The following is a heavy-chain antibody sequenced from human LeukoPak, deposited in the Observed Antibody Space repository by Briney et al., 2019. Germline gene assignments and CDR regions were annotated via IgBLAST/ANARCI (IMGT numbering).Heavy chain of an antibody. Sequence: SETLSLTCTVSGDSISSHYWSWIRQPPGKGLDWIGYIYYSGSTNYNPSLKSRVTISVDTSKNQFSLKLSSVTAADTAVYYCARTVGARDYYYGMDVWGQGTTVTVSS. J-gene: IGHJ6*02. CDR3: ARTVGARDYYYGMDV. V-gene: IGHV4-59*11. D-gene: IGHD1-26*01. CDR1: GDSISSHY. CDR2: IYYSGST.